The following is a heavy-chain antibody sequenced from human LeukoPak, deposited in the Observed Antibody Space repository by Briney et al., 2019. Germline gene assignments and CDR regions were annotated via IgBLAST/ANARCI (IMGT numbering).Heavy chain of an antibody. D-gene: IGHD3-10*01. Sequence: SGGSLRLSCEASGFTFSTYAMSWVRQAPGKGLEWVSAISGSGGSTYYADSVKGRFTISRDNSKNTPYLQMNSLRAEDTAVYYCASIYGSGGNWFDPWGQGTLVTVSS. J-gene: IGHJ5*02. CDR3: ASIYGSGGNWFDP. V-gene: IGHV3-23*01. CDR2: ISGSGGST. CDR1: GFTFSTYA.